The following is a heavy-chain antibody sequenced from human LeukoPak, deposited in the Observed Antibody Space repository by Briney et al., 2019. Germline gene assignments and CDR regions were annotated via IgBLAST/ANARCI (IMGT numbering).Heavy chain of an antibody. CDR3: ARLTYYYGSGSYWPGYFDY. J-gene: IGHJ4*02. Sequence: GESLKISCKGSGYSFTSYWIGWVRQMPGKGLEWMGIIYPGDSDIRYSPSFQGQVTISVDKSISTAYLQWSSLKASDTAMYYCARLTYYYGSGSYWPGYFDYWGQGTLVTVSS. D-gene: IGHD3-10*01. V-gene: IGHV5-51*01. CDR2: IYPGDSDI. CDR1: GYSFTSYW.